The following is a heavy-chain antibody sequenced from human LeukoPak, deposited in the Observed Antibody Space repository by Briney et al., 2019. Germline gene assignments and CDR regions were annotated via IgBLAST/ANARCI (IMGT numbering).Heavy chain of an antibody. CDR1: GGSISSGGNY. J-gene: IGHJ4*02. Sequence: SETLSLTCSVSGGSISSGGNYWSWLRQLPGKGLEWIGYIYYVGNTNYNPSLKSRLSMSVDTSKNQFSLSLTSVTAADTAVYYCARVEVIGSTRYFDYWGQGTMVSVSS. D-gene: IGHD3-16*02. V-gene: IGHV4-31*03. CDR2: IYYVGNT. CDR3: ARVEVIGSTRYFDY.